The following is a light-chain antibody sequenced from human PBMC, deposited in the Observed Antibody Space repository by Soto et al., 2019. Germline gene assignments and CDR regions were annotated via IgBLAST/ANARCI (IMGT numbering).Light chain of an antibody. Sequence: DIQMTQSPSSLSASVGDRVTITCRASQSISSYLNWYQQKPGKAPKLLIYAASSLQSGVPSRFCGSGSGTDFTLTISSLQPEDFATYYCQQSYSTPLTFGPGTKVDIK. CDR3: QQSYSTPLT. CDR1: QSISSY. J-gene: IGKJ3*01. CDR2: AAS. V-gene: IGKV1-39*01.